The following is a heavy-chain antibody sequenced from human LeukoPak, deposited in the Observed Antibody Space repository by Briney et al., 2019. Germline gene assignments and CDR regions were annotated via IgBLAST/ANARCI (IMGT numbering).Heavy chain of an antibody. CDR1: GGTFSSYG. V-gene: IGHV1-69*13. D-gene: IGHD3-10*01. CDR3: ARESARGIFIVSDAFDI. J-gene: IGHJ3*02. Sequence: SVKVSCKASGGTFSSYGISWVRQVPGQGLEWMGRVIPVFGTALYAQKFHGRVTITAVESTSTAYMELCSLKSEDTALYYCARESARGIFIVSDAFDIWGQGTMVIVSS. CDR2: VIPVFGTA.